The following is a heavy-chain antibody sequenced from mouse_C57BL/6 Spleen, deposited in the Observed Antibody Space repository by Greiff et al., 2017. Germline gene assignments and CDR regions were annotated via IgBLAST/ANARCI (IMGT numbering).Heavy chain of an antibody. CDR2: IYPRSGNT. V-gene: IGHV1-81*01. CDR1: GYTFTSYG. Sequence: VKLQESGAELARPGASVKLSCKASGYTFTSYGISWVKQRTGQGLEWIGEIYPRSGNTYYNEKFKGKATLTADKSSSTAYMELRSLTSEDSAVYFCAREDRYYFDYWGQGTTLTVSS. J-gene: IGHJ2*01. CDR3: AREDRYYFDY.